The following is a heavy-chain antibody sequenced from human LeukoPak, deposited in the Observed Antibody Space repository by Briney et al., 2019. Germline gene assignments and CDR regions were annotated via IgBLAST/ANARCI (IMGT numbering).Heavy chain of an antibody. V-gene: IGHV3-30*03. CDR1: GFSFISYG. CDR2: ISDDGRSK. CDR3: ATPVGGIWSFDY. Sequence: GSLRLSCAASGFSFISYGMHWVRQAPGKGLEWVGVISDDGRSKDYADSVKGRFTISRDNSKDTLYLQMDSLRDEDTAVYFCATPVGGIWSFDYWGQGTLVTVSS. J-gene: IGHJ4*02. D-gene: IGHD6-13*01.